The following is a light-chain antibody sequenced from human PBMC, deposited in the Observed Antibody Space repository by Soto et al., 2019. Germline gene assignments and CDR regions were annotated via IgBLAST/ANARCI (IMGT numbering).Light chain of an antibody. V-gene: IGLV2-14*01. CDR1: TSDVGGYIS. J-gene: IGLJ3*02. CDR2: EVS. CDR3: SSYAGSTTWV. Sequence: QPVLTQPASVSGSPGQSVTISCTGTTSDVGGYISVSWYQQHPGKAPKLMIYEVSNRPSGVSNRFSGSKSGDTASLTISGLQAEDEADYYCSSYAGSTTWVFGGGTKLTVL.